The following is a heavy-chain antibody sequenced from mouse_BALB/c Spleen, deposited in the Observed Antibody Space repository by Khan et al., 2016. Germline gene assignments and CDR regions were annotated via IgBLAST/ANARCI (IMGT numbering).Heavy chain of an antibody. V-gene: IGHV3-2*02. Sequence: EVQLQESGPGLVKPSQSLSLTCTVTGYSITSDYAWNWIRQFPGNKLEWMGYISYSGSPRYYPSLNSRISITRDTSKNQFFLQLNSVTTEDTATYYCARSPTAYYTMDYWGQGTSVTVSS. CDR3: ARSPTAYYTMDY. D-gene: IGHD1-2*01. J-gene: IGHJ4*01. CDR2: ISYSGSP. CDR1: GYSITSDYA.